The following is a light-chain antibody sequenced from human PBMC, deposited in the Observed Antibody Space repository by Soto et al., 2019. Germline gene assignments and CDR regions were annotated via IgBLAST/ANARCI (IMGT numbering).Light chain of an antibody. J-gene: IGKJ3*01. CDR3: QQSYSLPLT. CDR1: QSISDY. CDR2: GAS. V-gene: IGKV1-39*01. Sequence: DIQMTQSPSSLSASVGDRVVITCRASQSISDYLNWYQQKPGEALKLLIYGASNLQSGVPSRISGGGSGSEFTLPISGLQPEDFGVYFCQQSYSLPLTFGPGTKVDV.